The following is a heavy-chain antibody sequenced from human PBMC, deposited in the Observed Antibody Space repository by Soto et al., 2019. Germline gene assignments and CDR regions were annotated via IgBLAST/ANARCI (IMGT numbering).Heavy chain of an antibody. J-gene: IGHJ4*02. V-gene: IGHV4-34*01. CDR1: GGSFSGYY. CDR2: INHSGST. Sequence: QVQLQQWGAGLLKPSETLSLTCAVYGGSFSGYYWSWIRQPPGKGLEWIGEINHSGSTNYNPSLKSRVTISGDPSKNQFSLKLSSVTAADTAVYYCARGAGGAAAGTGLDYWGQGTLVTVSS. D-gene: IGHD6-13*01. CDR3: ARGAGGAAAGTGLDY.